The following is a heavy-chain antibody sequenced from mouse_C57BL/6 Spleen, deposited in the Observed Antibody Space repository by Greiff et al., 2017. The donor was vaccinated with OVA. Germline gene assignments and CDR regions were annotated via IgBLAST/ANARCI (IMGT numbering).Heavy chain of an antibody. Sequence: QVQLQQPGAELVMPGASVKLSCKASGYTFTSYWMHWVKQRPGQGLEWIGEIDTYDSYTNYNQKLKGKSTLTVDKSSSTAYMQLSSLTSEDSAVYYCARRDYGSSSYFDYWGQGTTLTVSS. J-gene: IGHJ2*01. D-gene: IGHD1-1*01. CDR1: GYTFTSYW. CDR2: IDTYDSYT. CDR3: ARRDYGSSSYFDY. V-gene: IGHV1-69*01.